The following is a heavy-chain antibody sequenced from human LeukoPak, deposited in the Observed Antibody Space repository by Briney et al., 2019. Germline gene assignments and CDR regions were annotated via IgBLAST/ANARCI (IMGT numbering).Heavy chain of an antibody. CDR1: GGSFSGYY. Sequence: SETLSLTCAVYGGSFSGYYWSWIRQPLGKGLEWIGSIYYSGSTYYNPSLKSRVTISVDTSKNQFSLKLSSVTAADTAVYYCASYGGEEYFQHWGQGTLVTVSS. V-gene: IGHV4-34*01. CDR2: IYYSGST. D-gene: IGHD4-23*01. J-gene: IGHJ1*01. CDR3: ASYGGEEYFQH.